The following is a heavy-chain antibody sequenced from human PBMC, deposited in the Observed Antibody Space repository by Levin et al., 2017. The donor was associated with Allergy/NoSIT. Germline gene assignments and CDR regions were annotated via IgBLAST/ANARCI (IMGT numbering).Heavy chain of an antibody. Sequence: ASVKVSCKASGYTFTGYYMHWVRQAPGQGLEWMGWINPNSGGTNYAQKFQGRVTMTRDTSISTAYMELSRLRSDDTAVYYCARDLETTVTTVYYYYYMDGWGKGTTVTVSS. D-gene: IGHD4-17*01. CDR2: INPNSGGT. CDR1: GYTFTGYY. CDR3: ARDLETTVTTVYYYYYMDG. V-gene: IGHV1-2*02. J-gene: IGHJ6*03.